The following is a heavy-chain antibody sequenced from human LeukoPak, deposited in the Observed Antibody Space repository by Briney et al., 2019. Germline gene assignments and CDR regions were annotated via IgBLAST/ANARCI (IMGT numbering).Heavy chain of an antibody. V-gene: IGHV3-30-3*01. D-gene: IGHD3-10*01. J-gene: IGHJ4*02. CDR1: GFTFNTYA. Sequence: GGSLRLSCAASGFTFNTYAMHWVRQAPGKGLEGVAVISYDGSIKYYADSVKGRFTISRDNSKNTLYLQMNSLRAEDTAVYYCARALVRGYPDYWGQGTLVTVSS. CDR3: ARALVRGYPDY. CDR2: ISYDGSIK.